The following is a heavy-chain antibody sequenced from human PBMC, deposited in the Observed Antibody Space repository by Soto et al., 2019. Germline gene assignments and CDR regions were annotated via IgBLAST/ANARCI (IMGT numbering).Heavy chain of an antibody. Sequence: LVESGGGLVQPGGSLSLSCAASGFTVSNNYMNWVRQAPGKGLEWVSLIYSGGSTHYADSVKGRFTISRDNSKNTLYLQMSNLRVADTAVYYCAGYSHKGDWGQGTLVTVSS. J-gene: IGHJ4*02. CDR2: IYSGGST. V-gene: IGHV3-66*01. CDR3: AGYSHKGD. CDR1: GFTVSNNY. D-gene: IGHD1-26*01.